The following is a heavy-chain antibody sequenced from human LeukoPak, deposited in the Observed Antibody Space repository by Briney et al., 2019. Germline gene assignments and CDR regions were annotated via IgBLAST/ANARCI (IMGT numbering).Heavy chain of an antibody. V-gene: IGHV4-34*01. CDR3: ARIPLWNYGYSDAFDI. J-gene: IGHJ3*02. Sequence: SETLSLTCAVYGGSFSGYYWSWIRQPPGKGLEWIGEINHSGSTNYNPSLKSRVTISVDTSKNQFSLKLSSVTAADTAVYYCARIPLWNYGYSDAFDIWGQGTMVTVSS. D-gene: IGHD1-7*01. CDR1: GGSFSGYY. CDR2: INHSGST.